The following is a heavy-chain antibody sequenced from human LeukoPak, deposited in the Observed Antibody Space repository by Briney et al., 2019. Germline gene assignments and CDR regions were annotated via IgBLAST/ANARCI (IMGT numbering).Heavy chain of an antibody. V-gene: IGHV3-23*01. D-gene: IGHD3-10*01. Sequence: GGSLRLSCAASGFTFSSYAMSWVRQAPGKGLERVSGISGSGGSTYYADSVKGRFTISRDNSKNTLYLQMNSLRAEDTAVYYCARRMSGSGNYYFEYWGQGTLVTVSS. CDR3: ARRMSGSGNYYFEY. CDR1: GFTFSSYA. CDR2: ISGSGGST. J-gene: IGHJ4*02.